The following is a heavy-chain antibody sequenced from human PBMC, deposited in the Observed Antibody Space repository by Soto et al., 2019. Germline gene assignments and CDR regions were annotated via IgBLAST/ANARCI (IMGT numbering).Heavy chain of an antibody. CDR2: INSDGSST. D-gene: IGHD2-15*01. J-gene: IGHJ5*02. Sequence: GGSLRLSCAASGFTFSSYWMHWVRQAPGKGLVWVSRINSDGSSTSYADSVKGRFTISRDNAKNTLYLQMNSLRAEDTAVYYCAREGRDIVVVVAATNWFDPWGQGTLVTVSS. V-gene: IGHV3-74*01. CDR3: AREGRDIVVVVAATNWFDP. CDR1: GFTFSSYW.